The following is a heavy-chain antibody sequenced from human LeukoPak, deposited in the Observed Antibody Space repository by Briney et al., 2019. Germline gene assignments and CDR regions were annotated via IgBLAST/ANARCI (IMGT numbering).Heavy chain of an antibody. CDR1: GYTFTGYY. CDR3: ARSRYSGLTGLVSIDY. J-gene: IGHJ4*02. CDR2: INPNSGGT. V-gene: IGHV1-2*02. D-gene: IGHD1-26*01. Sequence: ASVNLSCKASGYTFTGYYMHWVRQAPGQGLEWMGWINPNSGGTNYAQKFQGRVTMTRDTSISTAYMELSRLRSDDTAVYYCARSRYSGLTGLVSIDYWGQGTLVTVSS.